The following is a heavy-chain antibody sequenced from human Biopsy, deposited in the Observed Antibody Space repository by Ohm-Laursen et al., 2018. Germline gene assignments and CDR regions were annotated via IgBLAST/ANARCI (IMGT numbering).Heavy chain of an antibody. CDR1: GGSITSRTHY. CDR2: VYYSGTT. Sequence: SETLSLTCTLSGGSITSRTHYWGWIRQTPGKGLEWIGTVYYSGTTYDNPSLKNRVIISVDTSKNQFSLSLKTVTAADTAVYYCARHDLSDFWSVYPNFFDRWGQGTLVTVSS. J-gene: IGHJ5*02. V-gene: IGHV4-39*01. CDR3: ARHDLSDFWSVYPNFFDR. D-gene: IGHD3-3*01.